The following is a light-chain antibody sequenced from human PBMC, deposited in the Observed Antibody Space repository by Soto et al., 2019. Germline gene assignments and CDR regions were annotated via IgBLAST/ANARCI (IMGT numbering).Light chain of an antibody. Sequence: QSVLTQPPSVSGAPGQRVTISCTGSSSNIGAGYDVHGYQQLPGTAPKLLIYGNSNRPSGVPDRFSGSKSGTSASLAITGLQAEDEADYYCQSYDSSLGVVFGTGTKVTVL. CDR2: GNS. CDR1: SSNIGAGYD. J-gene: IGLJ1*01. V-gene: IGLV1-40*01. CDR3: QSYDSSLGVV.